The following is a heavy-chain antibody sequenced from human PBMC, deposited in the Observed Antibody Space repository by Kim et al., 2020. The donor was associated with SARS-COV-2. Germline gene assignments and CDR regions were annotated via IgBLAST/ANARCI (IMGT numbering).Heavy chain of an antibody. CDR2: ISYDGSNK. Sequence: GGSLRLSCAASGFTFSSYGMHWVRQAPGKGLEWVAVISYDGSNKYYADSVKGRFTISRDNSKNTLYLQMNSLRAEDTAVYYCAKDSEYDNWNNFDYWGQG. J-gene: IGHJ4*02. CDR1: GFTFSSYG. CDR3: AKDSEYDNWNNFDY. D-gene: IGHD1-20*01. V-gene: IGHV3-30*18.